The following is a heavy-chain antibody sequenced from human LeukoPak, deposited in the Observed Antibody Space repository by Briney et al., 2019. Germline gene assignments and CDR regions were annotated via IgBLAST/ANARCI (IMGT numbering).Heavy chain of an antibody. Sequence: SETLSLTCTVSGGSISSYYWSWIRQPAGKGLEWIGRIYTSGSTNYNPSLKSRVTMSVDTSKNQFSLKLSSVTAADTAVYYCARDDSTYSSSRGYYYYCMDVWGQGTTVTVSS. J-gene: IGHJ6*02. V-gene: IGHV4-4*07. CDR3: ARDDSTYSSSRGYYYYCMDV. CDR1: GGSISSYY. D-gene: IGHD6-6*01. CDR2: IYTSGST.